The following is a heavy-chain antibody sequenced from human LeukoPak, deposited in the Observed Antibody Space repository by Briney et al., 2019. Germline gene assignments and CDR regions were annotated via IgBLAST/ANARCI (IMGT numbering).Heavy chain of an antibody. J-gene: IGHJ4*02. CDR2: INPNSGGT. Sequence: ASVKVSCKASGYTFTGYYMHWVRQAPGQGLEWMGWINPNSGGTNYAQKFQGRVTMARDTSISTAYMELSRLRSDDTAVYYCARGLIVGATPRVVWGQGTLVTVSS. V-gene: IGHV1-2*02. D-gene: IGHD1-26*01. CDR1: GYTFTGYY. CDR3: ARGLIVGATPRVV.